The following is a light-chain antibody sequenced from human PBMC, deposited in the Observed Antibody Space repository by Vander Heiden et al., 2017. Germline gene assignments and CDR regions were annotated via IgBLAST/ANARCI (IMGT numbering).Light chain of an antibody. CDR1: QSVLYSSNNKNY. V-gene: IGKV4-1*01. J-gene: IGKJ3*01. CDR3: QQYYSTPFT. Sequence: DIVMTQSPDSLAVSLGESATINCNSSQSVLYSSNNKNYLAWYQQKPGQPPKLLIYWAFTRESGVSDRFSGSGSGTDFTLTISSLQAEDVAVYYCQQYYSTPFTFGPGTKVDIK. CDR2: WAF.